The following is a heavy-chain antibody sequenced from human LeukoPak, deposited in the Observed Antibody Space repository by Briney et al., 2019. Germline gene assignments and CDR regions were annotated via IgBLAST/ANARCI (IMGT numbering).Heavy chain of an antibody. V-gene: IGHV1-2*02. CDR2: ISPGGGST. Sequence: GASVKVSCKASGYIFTNYYIYWVRQAPGQGLEWMGGISPGGGSTSYAQKFQGRVTMTRDTSISTAYMELSRLRSDDTAVYYCARDLDGPAAIWGQGTLVTVSS. CDR1: GYIFTNYY. D-gene: IGHD2-2*01. J-gene: IGHJ4*02. CDR3: ARDLDGPAAI.